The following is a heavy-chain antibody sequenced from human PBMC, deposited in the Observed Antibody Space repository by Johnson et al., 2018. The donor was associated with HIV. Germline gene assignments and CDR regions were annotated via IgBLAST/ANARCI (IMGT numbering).Heavy chain of an antibody. CDR2: IRYDGGTK. V-gene: IGHV3-30*02. Sequence: QVQLVESGGGLVKPGGSLRLSCAASGFTFSSYGMHWVRQAPGKGLEWVAFIRYDGGTKYYADSVQGRFTISSDNSRNTLCLQMNNLRIEDTAVYYCARASGKWQLMTVDAFDIWGQGTMVTVSS. CDR1: GFTFSSYG. J-gene: IGHJ3*02. D-gene: IGHD3-10*01. CDR3: ARASGKWQLMTVDAFDI.